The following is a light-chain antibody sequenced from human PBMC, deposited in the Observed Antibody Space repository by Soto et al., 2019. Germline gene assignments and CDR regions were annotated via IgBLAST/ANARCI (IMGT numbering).Light chain of an antibody. CDR3: SSYTSSNTVV. CDR1: SSDVGSSNY. Sequence: QSALTQPASVSGSPGQSITISCTGTSSDVGSSNYVFWYQQHPGKAPKLMIYDVNNRPSGVSNRFSGSKSGNTASLTISGLQAEDEADYYCSSYTSSNTVVFGGGTKLTVL. J-gene: IGLJ2*01. V-gene: IGLV2-14*03. CDR2: DVN.